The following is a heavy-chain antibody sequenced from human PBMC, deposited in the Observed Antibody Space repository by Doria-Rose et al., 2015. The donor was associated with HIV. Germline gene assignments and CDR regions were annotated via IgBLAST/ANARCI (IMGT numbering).Heavy chain of an antibody. CDR2: ISSTSAYI. V-gene: IGHV3-21*01. CDR3: ATGVTFDY. CDR1: GFTFSSHR. Sequence: VQLVQSGGGLVRPGGSLRLSCATSGFTFSSHRINWVRQAPVKGLEWVSSISSTSAYINYADSVRGRFTISRDNARNSLYLQMDSLRAEDTAIYYCATGVTFDYWGQGTLVTVSS. D-gene: IGHD3-10*01. J-gene: IGHJ4*02.